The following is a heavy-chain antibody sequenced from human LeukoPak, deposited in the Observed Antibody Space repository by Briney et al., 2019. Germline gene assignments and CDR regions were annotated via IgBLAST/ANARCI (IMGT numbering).Heavy chain of an antibody. Sequence: VGSLRLSCAASGFTFSSYEMNWVRQAPGKGLEWVSYISSSGGTIYYADSVKGRFTISRDNAKNSLYLQMNSLRAEDTAVYYCARDEGGFDYWGQGTLVTVPS. CDR1: GFTFSSYE. CDR2: ISSSGGTI. CDR3: ARDEGGFDY. J-gene: IGHJ4*02. V-gene: IGHV3-48*03.